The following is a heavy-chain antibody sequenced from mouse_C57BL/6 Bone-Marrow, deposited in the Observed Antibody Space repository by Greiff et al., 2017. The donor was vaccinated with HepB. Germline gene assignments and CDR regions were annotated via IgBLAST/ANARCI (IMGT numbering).Heavy chain of an antibody. CDR1: GYTFTSYG. CDR2: IYPRSGNT. CDR3: AREGDYYYAFAY. J-gene: IGHJ3*01. Sequence: QVQLQQSGAELARPGASVKLSCKASGYTFTSYGISWVKQRTGQGLEWIGEIYPRSGNTYYNEKFKGKATLTADKSSSTAYMELRSLTSEDSAVYFCAREGDYYYAFAYWGQGTLVTFSA. D-gene: IGHD1-1*01. V-gene: IGHV1-81*01.